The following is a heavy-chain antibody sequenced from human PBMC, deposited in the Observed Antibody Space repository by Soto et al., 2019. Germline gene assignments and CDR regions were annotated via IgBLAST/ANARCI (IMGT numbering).Heavy chain of an antibody. CDR1: GFTFSSYW. D-gene: IGHD3-10*01. Sequence: PGGSLRLSCAASGFTFSSYWMHWVRQAPGKGLVWVSRINSDGSSTSYADSVKGRFTISRDNAKNTLYLQMNSLRAEDTAVYYCARGFGSRNFDYWGQGTLVTVSS. V-gene: IGHV3-74*01. CDR3: ARGFGSRNFDY. J-gene: IGHJ4*02. CDR2: INSDGSST.